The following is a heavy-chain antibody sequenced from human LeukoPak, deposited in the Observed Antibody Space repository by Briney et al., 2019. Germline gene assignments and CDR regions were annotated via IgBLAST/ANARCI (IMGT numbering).Heavy chain of an antibody. J-gene: IGHJ5*02. CDR3: SRHFRWLQFLDP. Sequence: RWQSQSLTWTLAGGSVSRGSYYWGRIRGPRWKGPERLGGIYYSGSTYYNRSLKRRVTISVDTSKNQFSLTVSAVTAADWAVDYCSRHFRWLQFLDPWGQGTLVTVSP. V-gene: IGHV4-39*01. CDR1: GGSVSRGSYY. CDR2: IYYSGST. D-gene: IGHD5-24*01.